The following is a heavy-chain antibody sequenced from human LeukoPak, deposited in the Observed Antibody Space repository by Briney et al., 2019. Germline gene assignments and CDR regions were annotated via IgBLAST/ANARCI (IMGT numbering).Heavy chain of an antibody. D-gene: IGHD6-13*01. CDR1: GFTSSSYA. Sequence: GGSLRLSCAASGFTSSSYAMSWVRQAPGKGLEWVSAISGSGGSTYYADSVKGRFTISRDNSKNTLYLQMNSLRAEDTAVYYCARSPPIAAGTEGGFDPWGQGTLVTVSS. J-gene: IGHJ5*02. CDR2: ISGSGGST. V-gene: IGHV3-23*01. CDR3: ARSPPIAAGTEGGFDP.